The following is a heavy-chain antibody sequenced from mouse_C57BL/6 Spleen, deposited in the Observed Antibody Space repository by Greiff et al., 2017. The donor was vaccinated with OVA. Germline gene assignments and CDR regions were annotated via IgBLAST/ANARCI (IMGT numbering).Heavy chain of an antibody. CDR3: TRRDGYYPYYFDY. D-gene: IGHD2-3*01. J-gene: IGHJ2*01. CDR1: GYSITSGYF. V-gene: IGHV3-6*01. CDR2: ISYGGSN. Sequence: EVHLVESGPGLVKPSQSLSLTCSVTGYSITSGYFWNWIRQFPGNKLEWMGYISYGGSNNYNPSLKNRFSITRDTSKNQFFVKLNSVTTDNTATYYSTRRDGYYPYYFDYWGQGTTLTVSS.